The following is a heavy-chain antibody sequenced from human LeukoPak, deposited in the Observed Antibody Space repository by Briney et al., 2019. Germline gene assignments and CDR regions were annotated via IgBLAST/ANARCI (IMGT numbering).Heavy chain of an antibody. CDR1: GGSISSSSYY. V-gene: IGHV4-39*07. CDR2: IYYSGTT. J-gene: IGHJ4*02. D-gene: IGHD5-18*01. Sequence: AETLSFTCAVSGGSISSSSYYWGWIRQTPGKGLEWIGSIYYSGTTYYSPSLKSRVTISVDTSKNQFSLKLSSVTAADTAVFYCARERGYSYGYVDYWGQGTLVTVSS. CDR3: ARERGYSYGYVDY.